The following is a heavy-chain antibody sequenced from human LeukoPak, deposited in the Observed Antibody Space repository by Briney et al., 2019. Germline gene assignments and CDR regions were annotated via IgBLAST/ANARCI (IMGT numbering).Heavy chain of an antibody. Sequence: SETLSLTCAVYGGSFSGYYWSWIRQPPGKGLEWIGEINHSGSTNYNPSLKSRVTISVDTSKNQFSLKLTSVTAADTAVYYCAMHTVIASSWSLDYWGQGTLVTVSS. CDR1: GGSFSGYY. D-gene: IGHD6-13*01. CDR2: INHSGST. J-gene: IGHJ4*02. CDR3: AMHTVIASSWSLDY. V-gene: IGHV4-34*01.